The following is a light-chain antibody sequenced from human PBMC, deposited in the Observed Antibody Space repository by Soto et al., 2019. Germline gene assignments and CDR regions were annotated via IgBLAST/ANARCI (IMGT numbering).Light chain of an antibody. CDR1: SSNVGGNP. CDR3: ASWDDSLNGPV. Sequence: SALTQPPSASGTPGQRVTISCSGSSSNVGGNPVNWYQHVPTTAPKLLIYTNTQRPSGVPDRFSGSKSGTSASLAISGLQFEDEADYYCASWDDSLNGPVFGTGTKVTVL. CDR2: TNT. V-gene: IGLV1-44*01. J-gene: IGLJ1*01.